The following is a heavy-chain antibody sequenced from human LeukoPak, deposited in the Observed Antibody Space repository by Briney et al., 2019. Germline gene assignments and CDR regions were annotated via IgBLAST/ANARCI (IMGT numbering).Heavy chain of an antibody. J-gene: IGHJ4*02. CDR2: IISSGDLI. CDR1: GFTFSSYS. V-gene: IGHV3-48*02. D-gene: IGHD1-26*01. Sequence: PGGSLRLSCAASGFTFSSYSMNWVRQAPGKGLEWVSFIISSGDLIYYADSVTGRFTISRDNAKNSLYLQMNSLRDDDTAVYYCARVRGATLSYHYFDYWGQGALVTVSS. CDR3: ARVRGATLSYHYFDY.